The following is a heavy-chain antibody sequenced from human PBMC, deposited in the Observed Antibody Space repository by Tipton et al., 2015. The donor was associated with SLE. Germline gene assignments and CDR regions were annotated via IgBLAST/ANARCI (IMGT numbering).Heavy chain of an antibody. CDR2: ISPFNANT. Sequence: QVQLVQSGAEVKRPGASVSLSCKASGYIFNNFGITWLRQASGQGFEWMGWISPFNANTKYAQRFQGRLSMTTDISSSTAYMELRGLTSDDTAIYFCARSPPPPSASAVDHWGQGTLVTVAS. CDR1: GYIFNNFG. J-gene: IGHJ4*02. CDR3: ARSPPPPSASAVDH. V-gene: IGHV1-18*01. D-gene: IGHD4-17*01.